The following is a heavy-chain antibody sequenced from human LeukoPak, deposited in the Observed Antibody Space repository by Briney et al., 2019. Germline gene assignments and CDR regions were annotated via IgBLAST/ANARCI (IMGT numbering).Heavy chain of an antibody. CDR2: ISSSGSTI. CDR1: GFTFSDYY. CDR3: ARIQLWFKHYYYYYYMDV. Sequence: GGSLRLSCAASGFTFSDYYMSWIRQAPGKGLEWVSYISSSGSTIYYADSVKGRFTISRDNAKNSLYLQMNSLRAEDTAVYYCARIQLWFKHYYYYYYMDVWGKGTTVTVSS. V-gene: IGHV3-11*01. J-gene: IGHJ6*03. D-gene: IGHD5-18*01.